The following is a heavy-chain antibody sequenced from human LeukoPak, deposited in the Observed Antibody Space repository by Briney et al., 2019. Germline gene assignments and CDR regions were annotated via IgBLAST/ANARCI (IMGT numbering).Heavy chain of an antibody. CDR2: INPYNGNT. CDR1: GYSFTSYG. Sequence: ASVKVSCKASGYSFTSYGITWVRQAPGQGLEWMGWINPYNGNTNYAQKLQGRVTMTTGTSTSTAYMDLRSLGSDDTAVYYCARERSGWFFSNWGQGTLVTVSS. J-gene: IGHJ4*02. V-gene: IGHV1-18*01. CDR3: ARERSGWFFSN. D-gene: IGHD6-19*01.